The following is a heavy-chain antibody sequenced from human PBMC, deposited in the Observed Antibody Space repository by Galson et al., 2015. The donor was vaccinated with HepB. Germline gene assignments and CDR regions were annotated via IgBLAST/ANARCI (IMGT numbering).Heavy chain of an antibody. CDR1: GGTFSSYA. V-gene: IGHV1-69*13. CDR3: AGGPPGIAAVSTENWYFDL. Sequence: SVKVSCKASGGTFSSYAISWVRQAPGQGLEWMGGIIPIFGTANYAQKFQGRVTITADESTSTAYMELSSLRSEDTAVYYCAGGPPGIAAVSTENWYFDLWGRGTLVTVSS. CDR2: IIPIFGTA. J-gene: IGHJ2*01. D-gene: IGHD6-13*01.